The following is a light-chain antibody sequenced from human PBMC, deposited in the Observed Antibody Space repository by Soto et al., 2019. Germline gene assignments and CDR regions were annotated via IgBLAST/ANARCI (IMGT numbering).Light chain of an antibody. J-gene: IGKJ1*01. V-gene: IGKV3-20*01. CDR3: QQYDTSPRT. Sequence: EIGLTQSPGTLSLSPGERATLSCRASQTVNSIYLAWYQQKPGQAPRLLIYGTSNRATGIPDRFSGSGSGTDFTLTISRLEPEDFAVYYCQQYDTSPRTFGEGTKVEIK. CDR1: QTVNSIY. CDR2: GTS.